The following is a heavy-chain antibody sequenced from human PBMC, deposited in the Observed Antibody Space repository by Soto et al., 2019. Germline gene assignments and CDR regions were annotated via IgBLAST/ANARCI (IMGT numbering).Heavy chain of an antibody. D-gene: IGHD6-25*01. CDR1: GFTFSSYG. CDR3: ARDGGPYNWFDP. V-gene: IGHV3-33*01. Sequence: QVQLVESGGGVVQPGRSLRLSCAASGFTFSSYGMHWVSQAPGKGLEWVAVIWYDGSNKYYADSVKGRFTISRDNSKNTLYLQMNSLRAEDTAVYYCARDGGPYNWFDPWGQGTLVTVSS. CDR2: IWYDGSNK. J-gene: IGHJ5*02.